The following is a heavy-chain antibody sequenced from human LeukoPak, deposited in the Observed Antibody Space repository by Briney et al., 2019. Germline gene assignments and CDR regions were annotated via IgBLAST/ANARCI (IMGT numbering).Heavy chain of an antibody. CDR2: IYYSGST. CDR3: ARSGSTRSYSYYGMDV. J-gene: IGHJ6*02. CDR1: GGSISTGGYY. Sequence: PSQTLSLTCTVSGGSISTGGYYWSWIRQHPGKGLEWIGYIYYSGSTYYNPSLKSRVTISVDTSKNQFSLILSSVTAADTAVYYCARSGSTRSYSYYGMDVWGQGTTITVSS. V-gene: IGHV4-31*03. D-gene: IGHD2-15*01.